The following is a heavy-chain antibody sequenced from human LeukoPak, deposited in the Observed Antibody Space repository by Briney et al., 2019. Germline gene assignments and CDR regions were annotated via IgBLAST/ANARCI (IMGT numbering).Heavy chain of an antibody. CDR1: GYSFTSYW. V-gene: IGHV5-51*01. CDR3: ASVDYGELRAFYTLFSY. Sequence: AESLKISCKGSGYSFTSYWISWVRQMPAKGLEWMGIIYPGDSDTRYNPSFQSQLTTSSDKSISTAYLQQSNLQASDNATYYCASVDYGELRAFYTLFSYWGQGTLVTVSS. J-gene: IGHJ4*02. CDR2: IYPGDSDT. D-gene: IGHD4-17*01.